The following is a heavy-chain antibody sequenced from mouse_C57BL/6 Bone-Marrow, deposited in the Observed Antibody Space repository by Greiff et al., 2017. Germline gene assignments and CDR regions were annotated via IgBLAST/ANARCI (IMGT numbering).Heavy chain of an antibody. Sequence: VQLKESGPVLVKPGVSVKMSCKASGYTFTDYYMNWVKQSHGKSLEWIGVINPYNGGTSYNQKFKGKATLTVDKSSSTAYMELNSLTSEDSAVYYCAKEASGYGGFAYWGQGTLVTVSA. CDR3: AKEASGYGGFAY. V-gene: IGHV1-19*01. CDR1: GYTFTDYY. D-gene: IGHD2-2*01. CDR2: INPYNGGT. J-gene: IGHJ3*01.